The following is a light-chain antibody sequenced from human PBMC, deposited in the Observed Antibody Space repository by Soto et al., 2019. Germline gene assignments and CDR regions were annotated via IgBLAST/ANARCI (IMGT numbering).Light chain of an antibody. CDR3: QQYNNWPRT. CDR2: GAS. CDR1: QSVTTN. V-gene: IGKV3-15*01. Sequence: EIVMTQSPVTLSVSPGGRATLSCRASQSVTTNLAWYQQKRGQAPRLLIYGASTRATDIPARFSGSGSGTEFTLTISSLQSEDCAVYYCQQYNNWPRTFGQGTKVDIK. J-gene: IGKJ1*01.